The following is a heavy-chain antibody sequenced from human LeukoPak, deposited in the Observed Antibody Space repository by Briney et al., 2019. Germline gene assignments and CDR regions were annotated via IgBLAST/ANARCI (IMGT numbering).Heavy chain of an antibody. CDR3: ARSVSGGWYYFDY. CDR2: IYYSGST. J-gene: IGHJ4*02. D-gene: IGHD1-14*01. CDR1: GGSISSYY. V-gene: IGHV4-59*08. Sequence: PSETLSLTCTVSGGSISSYYWSWIRRPPGKGLEWIGYIYYSGSTNYNPSLKSRVTISVDTSKNQFSLKLSSVTAADTAVYYCARSVSGGWYYFDYWGQGTLVTVSS.